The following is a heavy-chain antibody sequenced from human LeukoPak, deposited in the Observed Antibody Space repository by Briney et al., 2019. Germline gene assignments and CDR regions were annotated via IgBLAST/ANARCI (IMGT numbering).Heavy chain of an antibody. D-gene: IGHD4-17*01. J-gene: IGHJ1*01. Sequence: SETLSLTCAVYGGSFSGYYWSWICQPPGKGLEWIGEINHSGSTNYNPSLKSRVTISVDTSKNQFSLKLSSVTAADTAVYYCARGGYGDYVAEYFQHWGQGTLVTVSS. CDR3: ARGGYGDYVAEYFQH. CDR2: INHSGST. CDR1: GGSFSGYY. V-gene: IGHV4-34*01.